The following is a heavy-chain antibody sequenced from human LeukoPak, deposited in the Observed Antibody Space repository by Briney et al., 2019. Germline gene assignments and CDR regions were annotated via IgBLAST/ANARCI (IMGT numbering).Heavy chain of an antibody. CDR3: AKGYYDSSGYYYGDDAFDI. Sequence: GGSLRLSCAASGFTFSNAWMSWVRQAPGKGLEWVAVISYDGSNKYYADSVKGWFTISRDNSKNTLYLQMNSLRAEDTAVYYCAKGYYDSSGYYYGDDAFDIWGQGTMVTVSS. CDR2: ISYDGSNK. CDR1: GFTFSNAW. D-gene: IGHD3-22*01. V-gene: IGHV3-30*18. J-gene: IGHJ3*02.